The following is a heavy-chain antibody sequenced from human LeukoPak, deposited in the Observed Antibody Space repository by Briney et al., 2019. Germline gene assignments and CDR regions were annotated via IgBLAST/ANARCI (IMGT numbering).Heavy chain of an antibody. CDR3: ARALRYCSNTSCQYYFDY. D-gene: IGHD2-2*01. V-gene: IGHV1-8*01. J-gene: IGHJ4*02. Sequence: GASVKVSCKASGYTFTNYDINWVRQAAGQGLEWMGWMNPNSGNTGYAQKFQGRVTMTRNTSISTAYMELSSLKSEDTAVYYCARALRYCSNTSCQYYFDYWGQGTLVTVSS. CDR2: MNPNSGNT. CDR1: GYTFTNYD.